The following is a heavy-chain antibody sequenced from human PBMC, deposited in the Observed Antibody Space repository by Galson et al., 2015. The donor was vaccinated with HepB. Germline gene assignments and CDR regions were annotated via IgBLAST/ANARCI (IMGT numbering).Heavy chain of an antibody. CDR3: ARGRSCSSTSCFPFDAFHI. D-gene: IGHD2-2*01. CDR2: MNPNSGTT. Sequence: SVKVSCKASGYTLTSYDINWVRQATGQGLEWMGWMNPNSGTTGYAQKFQGRLTMTRSTSISTAYMELSSQKSEDTAVYYCARGRSCSSTSCFPFDAFHIWGQGTVVTVTS. V-gene: IGHV1-8*01. J-gene: IGHJ3*02. CDR1: GYTLTSYD.